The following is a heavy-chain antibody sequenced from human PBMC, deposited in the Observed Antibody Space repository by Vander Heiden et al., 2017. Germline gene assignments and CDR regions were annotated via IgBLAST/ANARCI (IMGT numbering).Heavy chain of an antibody. J-gene: IGHJ4*02. CDR3: TTDAYSRGGLDY. D-gene: IGHD4-4*01. V-gene: IGHV3-15*07. Sequence: EVQLVESGGGLVKPGGSLRLSCAASGFTFSNAWMTWVRQAPGKGLEWVGRIKSKTDGGTTDYAAPVKGRFTISRDDSKNTLYLQMNSLKTEDTAVYYCTTDAYSRGGLDYWGQGTLVTVSS. CDR2: IKSKTDGGTT. CDR1: GFTFSNAW.